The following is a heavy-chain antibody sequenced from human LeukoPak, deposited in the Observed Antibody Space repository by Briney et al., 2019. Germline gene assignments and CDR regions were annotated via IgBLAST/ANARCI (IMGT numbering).Heavy chain of an antibody. J-gene: IGHJ3*02. CDR1: GGSISSYY. Sequence: PSETLSLTCTVSGGSISSYYWSWIRQPPGKGLEWIGYIYYSGSTNYNPSLKSRVTISVDTSKNQFSLKLSSVTAADTAVYYCARDTTDYYDSSGYYHPLDIWGQGTMVTVSS. V-gene: IGHV4-59*01. D-gene: IGHD3-22*01. CDR3: ARDTTDYYDSSGYYHPLDI. CDR2: IYYSGST.